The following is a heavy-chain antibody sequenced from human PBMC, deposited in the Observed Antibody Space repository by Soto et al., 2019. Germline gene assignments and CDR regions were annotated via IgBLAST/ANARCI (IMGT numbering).Heavy chain of an antibody. V-gene: IGHV3-30*18. J-gene: IGHJ3*02. CDR2: ISYDGSDK. CDR3: AKNRGYNYGLDAFDI. CDR1: GSTFSSYG. Sequence: QVQLVESGGGVVQPGRSLRLSCAASGSTFSSYGMNWVRQAPGKGLEWVAVISYDGSDKYYADSVKGRFTISRDNSTNTLYLQMNSLRAEDTAVYYCAKNRGYNYGLDAFDIWGQGTMVTVSS. D-gene: IGHD5-18*01.